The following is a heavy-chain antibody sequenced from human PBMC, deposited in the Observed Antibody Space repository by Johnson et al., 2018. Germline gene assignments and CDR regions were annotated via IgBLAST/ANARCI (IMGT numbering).Heavy chain of an antibody. CDR3: ARGAGREGSNPGF. Sequence: QVQLQESGPRLVEPSETLSLTCAVSDGSIRGSYWSWSRQPPGKGLEWIGYIHYTGDTNSNPSLNSRVTILLDTSKNQFSLKLTSLTAADTAVYYCARGAGREGSNPGFWGQGILVTVSS. J-gene: IGHJ4*02. V-gene: IGHV4-59*01. CDR1: DGSIRGSY. D-gene: IGHD5-24*01. CDR2: IHYTGDT.